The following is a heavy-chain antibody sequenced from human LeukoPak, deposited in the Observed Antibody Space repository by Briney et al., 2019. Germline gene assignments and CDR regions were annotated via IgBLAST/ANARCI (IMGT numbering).Heavy chain of an antibody. Sequence: PSETLSLTCTVSGGSISSTTYYGGWIRQPPGKGLEWIATIYYSGTTYYNPSLKSRVTISVDTSKNHFSLKLSSVTAADTAVYYCARRSGYDRIDYWGQGTLVTVSS. CDR3: ARRSGYDRIDY. J-gene: IGHJ4*02. D-gene: IGHD5-12*01. V-gene: IGHV4-39*02. CDR1: GGSISSTTYY. CDR2: IYYSGTT.